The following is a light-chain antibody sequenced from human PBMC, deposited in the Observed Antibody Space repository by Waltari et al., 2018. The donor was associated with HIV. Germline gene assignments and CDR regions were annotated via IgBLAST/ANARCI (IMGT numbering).Light chain of an antibody. V-gene: IGLV2-14*01. CDR3: SSYTSSSTWV. J-gene: IGLJ3*02. Sequence: QSALTQPASVSGSPGQSITISCPGTSSDVGGYNYVPWYQQHPGKAPQLMIYEVSNRPSGVSNRFSGSKSGNTASLTISGLQAEDEADYYCSSYTSSSTWVFGGGTKLTVL. CDR2: EVS. CDR1: SSDVGGYNY.